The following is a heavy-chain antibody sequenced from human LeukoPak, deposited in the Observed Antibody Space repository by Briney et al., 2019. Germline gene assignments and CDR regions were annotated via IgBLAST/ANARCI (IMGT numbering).Heavy chain of an antibody. Sequence: GRSLRLSCAASGFTFSSYGMHWVRQAPGKGLEWVAVIWNDGSHEYYADPEKVRFTISRDNSRNTVYLQMKSLRAEDTAVYYCAKDATEYGDSHFDCWGQGTLVTVSS. CDR3: AKDATEYGDSHFDC. V-gene: IGHV3-33*06. J-gene: IGHJ4*02. D-gene: IGHD4-17*01. CDR2: IWNDGSHE. CDR1: GFTFSSYG.